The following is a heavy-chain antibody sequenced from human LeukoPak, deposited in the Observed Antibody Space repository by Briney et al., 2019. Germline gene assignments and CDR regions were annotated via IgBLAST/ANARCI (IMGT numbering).Heavy chain of an antibody. CDR1: GFTFGSYA. CDR3: ARGDCSSTSCYRLDY. Sequence: PGGSLRLSCAASGFTFGSYAMHWVRQAPGKGLEWVAVISYDGSNKYYADSVKGRFTISRDNSKNTLYLQMNSLRAEDTAVYYCARGDCSSTSCYRLDYWGQGTLVTVSS. V-gene: IGHV3-30-3*01. CDR2: ISYDGSNK. J-gene: IGHJ4*02. D-gene: IGHD2-2*02.